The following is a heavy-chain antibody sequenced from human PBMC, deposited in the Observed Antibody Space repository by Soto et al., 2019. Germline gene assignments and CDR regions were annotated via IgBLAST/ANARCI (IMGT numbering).Heavy chain of an antibody. D-gene: IGHD6-19*01. Sequence: QDQLVQSGAEVKKPGASVTVSCKASGYSFTNYGITWVRQAPGQGLEWMGWISGFNGNTHYAQKLQGRVTMTTDASTSTAYMELRSLRPDDMAVYYCARDRGVAPPVAGNTHYYYYMDVWGKGTTVTVSS. CDR1: GYSFTNYG. CDR3: ARDRGVAPPVAGNTHYYYYMDV. J-gene: IGHJ6*03. V-gene: IGHV1-18*03. CDR2: ISGFNGNT.